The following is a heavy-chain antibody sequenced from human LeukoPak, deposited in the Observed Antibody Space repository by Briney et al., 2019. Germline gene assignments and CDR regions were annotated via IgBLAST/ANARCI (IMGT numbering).Heavy chain of an antibody. D-gene: IGHD3-10*01. CDR3: ARDGENYYGSGSYYN. J-gene: IGHJ4*02. CDR1: GYSFPSYW. CDR2: IYPVDSDT. V-gene: IGHV5-51*01. Sequence: GESLKISCKGSGYSFPSYWIGWVRQMPGKGLEWMGIIYPVDSDTRYSPSFQGQVTISADKSISTAYLQWSSLKASDTAMYYCARDGENYYGSGSYYNWGQGTLVTVSS.